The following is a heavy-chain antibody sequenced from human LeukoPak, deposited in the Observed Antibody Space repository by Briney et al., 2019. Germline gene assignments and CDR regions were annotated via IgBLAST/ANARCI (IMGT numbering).Heavy chain of an antibody. CDR3: ARAGHDYGDDY. Sequence: VASVKVSCKASGGTFSIYAISWVRQAPGQGLEWMGGIFPIFGTANYAQKFQGRVTITADESTSTAYMELSSLRSEDTAVYYCARAGHDYGDDYWGQGTLVTVSS. D-gene: IGHD4-17*01. CDR1: GGTFSIYA. CDR2: IFPIFGTA. V-gene: IGHV1-69*13. J-gene: IGHJ4*02.